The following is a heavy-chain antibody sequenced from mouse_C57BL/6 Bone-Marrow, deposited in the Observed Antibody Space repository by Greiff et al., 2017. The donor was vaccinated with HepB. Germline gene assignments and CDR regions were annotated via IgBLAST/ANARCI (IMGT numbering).Heavy chain of an antibody. D-gene: IGHD1-1*01. V-gene: IGHV7-4*01. CDR2: IRNKANGYTT. J-gene: IGHJ4*01. CDR3: VKAVTTVDYYAMDY. CDR1: GFTFTDYY. Sequence: EVKVVESGGGLVQPGASLRLSCAASGFTFTDYYMSWVRQPPGKALEWLALIRNKANGYTTEYTASVKGRFTISRDNSQNILYLQMNTLRAEDSATYYCVKAVTTVDYYAMDYWGQGTSVTVSS.